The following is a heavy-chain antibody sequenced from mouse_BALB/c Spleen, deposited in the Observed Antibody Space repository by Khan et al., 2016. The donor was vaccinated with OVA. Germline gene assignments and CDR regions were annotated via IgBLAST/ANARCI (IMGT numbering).Heavy chain of an antibody. Sequence: QIQLVQSGPELKKPRETVKLPCKASGYTLTNYGLNWAKQAPGKGLKCMGRPNTYTGEPTYTDDFKGRFAFSLEPAASTAYLQINNLKNEDMATCFCARGASYWYFGVWGAGTTVTGSS. CDR3: ARGASYWYFGV. CDR1: GYTLTNYG. V-gene: IGHV9-1*02. J-gene: IGHJ1*01. CDR2: PNTYTGEP.